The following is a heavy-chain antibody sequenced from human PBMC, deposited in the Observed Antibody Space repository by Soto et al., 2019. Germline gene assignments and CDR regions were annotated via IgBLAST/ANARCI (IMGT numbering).Heavy chain of an antibody. CDR1: GYTFTTYD. J-gene: IGHJ6*02. CDR2: MDPTSGST. D-gene: IGHD3-3*01. CDR3: ARERKFDFWRKGLDV. Sequence: VASVKVSCKASGYTFTTYDINWVRQAPGQGLEWLGWMDPTSGSTGYAQNFRGRITMTRNISRNAAHMELSSLQSEDTAVYYCARERKFDFWRKGLDVWGQGTTVTVSS. V-gene: IGHV1-8*01.